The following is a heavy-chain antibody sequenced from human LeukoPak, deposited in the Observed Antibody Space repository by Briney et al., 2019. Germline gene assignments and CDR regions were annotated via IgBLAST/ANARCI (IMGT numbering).Heavy chain of an antibody. Sequence: SETLSHTCAVYGGSFSGYYWSWIRQPPGKGLEWIGEINHSGSTNYNPSLKSRVTISVDTSKNQFSLKLSSVTAADTAVYYCARGRRITMIVVVIQGYYFDYWGQGTLVTVSS. CDR3: ARGRRITMIVVVIQGYYFDY. V-gene: IGHV4-34*01. J-gene: IGHJ4*02. D-gene: IGHD3-22*01. CDR1: GGSFSGYY. CDR2: INHSGST.